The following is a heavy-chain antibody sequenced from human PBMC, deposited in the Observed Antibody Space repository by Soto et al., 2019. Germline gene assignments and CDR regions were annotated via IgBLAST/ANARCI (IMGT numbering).Heavy chain of an antibody. J-gene: IGHJ4*02. CDR1: GFIFGAYA. V-gene: IGHV3-23*01. Sequence: EVHLLESGGGLAQPGGSLRLSCEASGFIFGAYAMAWVRQAPGKGLEWVASISDTVGTTYYADFVKGRFTISRDKSKHTLSLQMNSLRVDDTAVYYCAKAQWLLGGDYFDSWGQGTLVTVSS. CDR2: ISDTVGTT. CDR3: AKAQWLLGGDYFDS. D-gene: IGHD5-12*01.